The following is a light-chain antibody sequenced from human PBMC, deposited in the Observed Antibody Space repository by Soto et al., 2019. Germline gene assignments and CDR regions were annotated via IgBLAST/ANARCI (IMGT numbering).Light chain of an antibody. Sequence: QSVLTQPRSVSGAPGQRVTISCTGNNSNLGAGYDVHWYQQLPGAAPKLVIFGNRNRPSGVPERFSGSKSGTSAALAITGLPAEDEADYYCQAYAYSLTAFVFGGGTKLTVL. CDR3: QAYAYSLTAFV. CDR1: NSNLGAGYD. CDR2: GNR. V-gene: IGLV1-40*01. J-gene: IGLJ3*02.